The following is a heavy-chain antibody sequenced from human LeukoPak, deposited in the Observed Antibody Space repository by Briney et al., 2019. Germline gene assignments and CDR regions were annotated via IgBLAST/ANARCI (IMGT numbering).Heavy chain of an antibody. D-gene: IGHD3-10*01. Sequence: SVKVSCKASGGTFSNYAINWVRQAPGQGLEWMGRIVPVFGTPNFAQKFQGRVTFTRDGSTNTAYMEMSSLRSEDTAVYYCASHYGNSATGGFPYWGQGTLVTVSS. J-gene: IGHJ4*02. CDR3: ASHYGNSATGGFPY. CDR2: IVPVFGTP. CDR1: GGTFSNYA. V-gene: IGHV1-69*05.